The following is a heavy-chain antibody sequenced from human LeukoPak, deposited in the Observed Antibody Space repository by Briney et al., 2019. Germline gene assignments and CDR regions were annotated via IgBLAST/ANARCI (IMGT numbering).Heavy chain of an antibody. D-gene: IGHD3-22*01. CDR3: ARVHRYYYDSSGYYYVGYFQH. J-gene: IGHJ1*01. CDR2: ISAYNGNT. Sequence: ASVKVSCKASGYTFTSYGISWVRQAPGQGLEWMGWISAYNGNTNYAQKLQGRVTMTTDTSTSTAYMELRSLRSDDTAVYYCARVHRYYYDSSGYYYVGYFQHWGQGTLVTVSS. CDR1: GYTFTSYG. V-gene: IGHV1-18*01.